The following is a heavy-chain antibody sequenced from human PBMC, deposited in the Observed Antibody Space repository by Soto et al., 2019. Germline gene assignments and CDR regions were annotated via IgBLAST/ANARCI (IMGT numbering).Heavy chain of an antibody. CDR3: AAGVTVTRNLNY. D-gene: IGHD4-17*01. J-gene: IGHJ4*02. CDR1: GGSISSYY. CDR2: IYYSGST. Sequence: SETLSLTCTVSGGSISSYYWSWIRQPPGKGLEWIGYIYYSGSTNYNPSLKSRVTISVDTSKNQFSLKLSSVAAADTAVYYCAAGVTVTRNLNYWGQGTLVTVSS. V-gene: IGHV4-59*08.